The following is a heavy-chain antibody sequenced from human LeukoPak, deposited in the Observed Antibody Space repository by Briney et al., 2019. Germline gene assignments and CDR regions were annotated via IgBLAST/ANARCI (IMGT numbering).Heavy chain of an antibody. CDR1: GYTFIGYY. CDR3: ARDEGGYGGTYYGYYDS. Sequence: ASVKVSCKASGYTFIGYYIHWVRLAPGQGLEWMGWINPNNGGTNYVQKFRDRVTMTRDTSISTAYVELSSLRSDDTAVYFCARDEGGYGGTYYGYYDSWGQGTLVTVSS. J-gene: IGHJ4*02. CDR2: INPNNGGT. D-gene: IGHD1-26*01. V-gene: IGHV1-2*02.